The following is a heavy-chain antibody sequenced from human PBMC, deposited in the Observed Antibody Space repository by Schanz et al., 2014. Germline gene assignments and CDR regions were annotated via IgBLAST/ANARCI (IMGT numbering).Heavy chain of an antibody. Sequence: QVRLVESGGGVVQPGGSLRLSCAASGFTFSTTGMHWVRQAPGKGLVWVTYIRYDGINKYYADSVKGRFTISRDNAKNTLYLQMNSLRAEDTAVYYCVRDTDYHFDYWGQGTLVTVSS. CDR1: GFTFSTTG. J-gene: IGHJ4*02. V-gene: IGHV3-30*02. CDR2: IRYDGINK. CDR3: VRDTDYHFDY. D-gene: IGHD4-17*01.